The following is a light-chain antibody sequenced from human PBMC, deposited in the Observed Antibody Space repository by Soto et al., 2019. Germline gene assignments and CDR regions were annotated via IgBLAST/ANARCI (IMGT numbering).Light chain of an antibody. V-gene: IGKV1-39*01. CDR2: AAS. J-gene: IGKJ5*01. CDR1: QSISSY. Sequence: DIQMTQSPSSLFASVGDRVTISCRASQSISSYLNCYQQKPGKAPKLLFYAASSLQSGVPSRFSGSGSGTDFTLTISSLQPEDFATYYCQQSYSTRITFGQGTRLEIK. CDR3: QQSYSTRIT.